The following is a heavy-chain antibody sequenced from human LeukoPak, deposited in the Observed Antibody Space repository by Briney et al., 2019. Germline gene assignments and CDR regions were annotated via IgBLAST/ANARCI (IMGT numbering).Heavy chain of an antibody. CDR3: ARGSPRGVGALDY. CDR2: INPNSGGT. J-gene: IGHJ4*02. CDR1: GYTFTGYY. V-gene: IGHV1-2*06. Sequence: ASVKVSCKASGYTFTGYYMHWVRQAPGQGLEWMGRINPNSGGTNYAQKFQGRVTMTRDTSISTAYMELSRLRSDDTAVYYCARGSPRGVGALDYWGQGTLVTVSS. D-gene: IGHD1-26*01.